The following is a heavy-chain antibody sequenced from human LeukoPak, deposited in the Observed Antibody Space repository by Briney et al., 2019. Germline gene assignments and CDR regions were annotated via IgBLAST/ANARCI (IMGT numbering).Heavy chain of an antibody. J-gene: IGHJ4*02. CDR2: IKQDGSEK. CDR1: GFTFSSYW. D-gene: IGHD6-19*01. V-gene: IGHV3-7*01. CDR3: ARSKFLRGWDYFDY. Sequence: GGSLRLSCAPSGFTFSSYWMSWVRHAPGKGLEWVANIKQDGSEKYYVDSVKGRFTISRDNAKNSLYLQMNSLRAEDTAVYYCARSKFLRGWDYFDYWGQGTLVTVSS.